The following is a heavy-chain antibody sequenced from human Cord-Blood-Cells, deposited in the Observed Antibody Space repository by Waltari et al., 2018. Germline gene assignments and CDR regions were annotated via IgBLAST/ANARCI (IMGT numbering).Heavy chain of an antibody. J-gene: IGHJ6*03. CDR3: ARHGVTMVRGVIRRDYYYMDV. V-gene: IGHV4-39*01. CDR2: IYYRGIT. Sequence: QLQLQESGPGLVKPSETLSLTCTVSGGSISSSSYYWGWIRQPPGKGLEWIGSIYYRGITYYNPSLKSRVTISVDTSKNQFSLKLSSVTAADTAVYYCARHGVTMVRGVIRRDYYYMDVWGKGTTVTVSS. D-gene: IGHD3-10*01. CDR1: GGSISSSSYY.